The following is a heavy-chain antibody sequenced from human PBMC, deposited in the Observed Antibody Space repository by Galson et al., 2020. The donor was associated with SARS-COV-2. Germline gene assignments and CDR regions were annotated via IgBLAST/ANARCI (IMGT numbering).Heavy chain of an antibody. Sequence: GGSLRLSCVVSGFNFKDYWMSWVRQTPGKGLEWVAYIRGDGSETNYVDSVKGRFSISRDNDVDSLYLQMDSLRVEDTATYYCTSKGWQGGYWGQGARVTVSS. J-gene: IGHJ4*02. CDR2: IRGDGSET. CDR1: GFNFKDYW. V-gene: IGHV3-7*01. CDR3: TSKGWQGGY. D-gene: IGHD6-19*01.